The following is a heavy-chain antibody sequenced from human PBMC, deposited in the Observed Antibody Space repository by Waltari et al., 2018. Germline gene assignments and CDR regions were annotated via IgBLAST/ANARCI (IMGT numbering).Heavy chain of an antibody. J-gene: IGHJ4*02. CDR1: GFSFSSYA. Sequence: EVQLVESGGGLVQPGGSLRLSCVASGFSFSSYAMSWVRQAPGQGLEWVSGISGSGGSTYYADSVKGRFTISRDNSKNTLHLQMNSLRAEDTAVYYCARERGYCSAGSCYSGVDYWGQGTLVTVSS. V-gene: IGHV3-23*04. D-gene: IGHD2-15*01. CDR2: ISGSGGST. CDR3: ARERGYCSAGSCYSGVDY.